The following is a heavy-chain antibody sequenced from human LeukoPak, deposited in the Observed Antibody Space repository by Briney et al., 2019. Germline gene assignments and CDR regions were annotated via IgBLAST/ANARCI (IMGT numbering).Heavy chain of an antibody. J-gene: IGHJ4*02. Sequence: PGGSLRLSCAASGFTFSSYGMNWVRQAPGKGLEWVSYISSSGSTIYYADSVKGRFTISRDNAKNSLYLQMNSLRAEDTAVYYCARADWRLRLGFDYWGQGTLVTVSS. CDR2: ISSSGSTI. CDR3: ARADWRLRLGFDY. CDR1: GFTFSSYG. D-gene: IGHD5-12*01. V-gene: IGHV3-48*04.